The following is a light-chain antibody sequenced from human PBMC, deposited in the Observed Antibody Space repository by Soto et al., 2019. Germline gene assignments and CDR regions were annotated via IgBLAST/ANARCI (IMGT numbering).Light chain of an antibody. CDR3: CSYAGMYTPLA. Sequence: QSALTQPRSVSGSPGQSVTISCTGTSSDVGGYNYVSWFQHHPGKAPKLMIYDVNKRPSGVPDRFSGSKSGKTASLTISGLQAEDEADYYCCSYAGMYTPLAFGTGTKLTVL. J-gene: IGLJ1*01. CDR1: SSDVGGYNY. CDR2: DVN. V-gene: IGLV2-11*01.